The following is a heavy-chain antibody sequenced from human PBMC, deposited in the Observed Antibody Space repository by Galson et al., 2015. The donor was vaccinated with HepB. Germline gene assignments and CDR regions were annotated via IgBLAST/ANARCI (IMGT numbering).Heavy chain of an antibody. D-gene: IGHD2-15*01. CDR3: ARDYGPCGGGGCYSDY. Sequence: SLRLSCAASGSTFSNYGMHWVRQAPGKGLEWVAVISYDGSNTYYADSVKGRFTITRDNSKSTLYLEMNSLRAEDTALYYCARDYGPCGGGGCYSDYWGQGTLVTVSS. CDR2: ISYDGSNT. CDR1: GSTFSNYG. J-gene: IGHJ4*02. V-gene: IGHV3-30*03.